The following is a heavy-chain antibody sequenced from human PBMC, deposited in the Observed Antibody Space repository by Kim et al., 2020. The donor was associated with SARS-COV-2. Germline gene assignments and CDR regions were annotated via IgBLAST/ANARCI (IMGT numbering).Heavy chain of an antibody. D-gene: IGHD3-22*01. CDR3: AKRAVVATNYFDY. V-gene: IGHV3-23*01. Sequence: ADSVKSRFTTSRDNSKNTLYLQMNSLRVEDTAVYYCAKRAVVATNYFDYWGQGTLVTVSS. J-gene: IGHJ4*02.